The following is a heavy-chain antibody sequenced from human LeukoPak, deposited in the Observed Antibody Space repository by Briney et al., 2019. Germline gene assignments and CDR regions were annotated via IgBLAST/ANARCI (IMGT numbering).Heavy chain of an antibody. CDR3: ARRRDYFDY. J-gene: IGHJ4*02. CDR2: ISSSGDNI. V-gene: IGHV3-11*01. Sequence: GGSLRLSCVVSGFDLRDYYMSWIRQAPGKGLEWISYISSSGDNIYFADSVKGRFTMSRDNARGSLYLQMNSLRADDTAIYYCARRRDYFDYWGQGTLVTVSS. CDR1: GFDLRDYY.